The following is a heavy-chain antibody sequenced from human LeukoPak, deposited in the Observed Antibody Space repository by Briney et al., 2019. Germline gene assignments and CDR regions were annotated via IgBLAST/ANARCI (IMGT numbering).Heavy chain of an antibody. CDR3: ARHGYCSSSSCYRWFDP. Sequence: ASVKVSCKAYGGTFSSYAISWVRQAPGQGLEWMGGIIPIFGTANYAQKFQGRVTITADESTSTAYMELSSLRSEDTAVYYCARHGYCSSSSCYRWFDPWSQGTLVTVSS. J-gene: IGHJ5*02. V-gene: IGHV1-69*13. D-gene: IGHD2-2*02. CDR2: IIPIFGTA. CDR1: GGTFSSYA.